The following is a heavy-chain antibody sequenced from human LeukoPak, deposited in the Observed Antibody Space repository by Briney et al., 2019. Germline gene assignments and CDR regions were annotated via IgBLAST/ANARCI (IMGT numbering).Heavy chain of an antibody. CDR2: ISYDGNNK. D-gene: IGHD3-10*01. J-gene: IGHJ4*02. Sequence: PGGSLRLSCAASGFTFSSYGMNWVRQAPGKGLEWVAVISYDGNNKFYADSLRGRFTISRDNSKNTLYLQMNSLRAEDTAVYYRAKDGYYGSGTYPDYWGQGTLVTVSS. CDR3: AKDGYYGSGTYPDY. V-gene: IGHV3-30*18. CDR1: GFTFSSYG.